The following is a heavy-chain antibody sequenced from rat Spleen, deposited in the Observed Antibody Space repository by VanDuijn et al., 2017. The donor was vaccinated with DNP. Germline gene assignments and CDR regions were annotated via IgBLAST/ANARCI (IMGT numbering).Heavy chain of an antibody. CDR3: ARSGTTVAWSMDA. CDR1: GFSITTNY. Sequence: EVQLQESGPGLVKPSQSLSLTCSVTGFSITTNYWGWIRKFPGDKMDWIGHISYSGSTTYNPSLKSRISITRDTSRNQFFLQLNSVTTEDTATYYCARSGTTVAWSMDAWGQGTSVTVSS. CDR2: ISYSGST. D-gene: IGHD1-3*01. V-gene: IGHV3-1*01. J-gene: IGHJ4*01.